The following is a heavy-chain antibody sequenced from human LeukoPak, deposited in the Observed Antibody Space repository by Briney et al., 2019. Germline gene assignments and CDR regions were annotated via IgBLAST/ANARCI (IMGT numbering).Heavy chain of an antibody. CDR1: GHTLTDLS. J-gene: IGHJ4*02. V-gene: IGHV1-24*01. CDR2: LDPEDGET. CDR3: ATGGIYSLLDY. D-gene: IGHD1-26*01. Sequence: ASVKVSCKVSGHTLTDLSTHWVRQTPGGGLEWMGGLDPEDGETIYAQKFQGRVTMAEDTSTDTAYMELSSLRSEDTAVYYCATGGIYSLLDYWGQGTLVTVSS.